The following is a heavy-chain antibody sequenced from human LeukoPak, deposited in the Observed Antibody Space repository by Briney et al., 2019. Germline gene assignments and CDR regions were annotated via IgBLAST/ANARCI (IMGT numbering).Heavy chain of an antibody. J-gene: IGHJ4*02. CDR1: GYTFTGYY. CDR3: ARANPADSSSWYPGPYYFDY. D-gene: IGHD6-13*01. Sequence: ASVKVSCKASGYTFTGYYMHWVRQAPGQGLEWMGWINPNSGGTSYAQKFQGRVTMTRDTSISTAYMELSRPRSDDTAVYYCARANPADSSSWYPGPYYFDYWGQGTLVTVSS. CDR2: INPNSGGT. V-gene: IGHV1-2*02.